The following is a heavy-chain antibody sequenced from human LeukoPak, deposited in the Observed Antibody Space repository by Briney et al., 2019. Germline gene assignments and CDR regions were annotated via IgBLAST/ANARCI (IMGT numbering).Heavy chain of an antibody. Sequence: SVKVSCKASGGTFSSYAISWVRQAPGQGLEWMGGIIPIFGTANYAQKFQGRVTITADESTSTAYMDLSSLRSEDTAVYYCARGRGGATMPNYYYYYMDVWGQGTTVTISS. V-gene: IGHV1-69*13. CDR1: GGTFSSYA. D-gene: IGHD5-12*01. CDR2: IIPIFGTA. CDR3: ARGRGGATMPNYYYYYMDV. J-gene: IGHJ6*03.